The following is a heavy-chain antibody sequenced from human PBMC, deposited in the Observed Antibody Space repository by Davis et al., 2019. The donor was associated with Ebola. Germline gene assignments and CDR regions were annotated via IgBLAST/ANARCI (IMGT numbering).Heavy chain of an antibody. Sequence: AASVKVSCKASGYTFTSYGISWVRQAPGQGLEWMGWISAYNGNTNYAQKLQGRVTMTTDTSTSTAYMELRSLRSDDTAVYYCVLSSGYYSPFDYWGQGTLVTVSS. CDR3: VLSSGYYSPFDY. CDR1: GYTFTSYG. D-gene: IGHD3-22*01. V-gene: IGHV1-18*04. CDR2: ISAYNGNT. J-gene: IGHJ4*02.